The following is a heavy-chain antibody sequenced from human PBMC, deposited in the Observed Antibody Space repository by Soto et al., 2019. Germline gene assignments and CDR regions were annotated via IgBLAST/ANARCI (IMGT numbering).Heavy chain of an antibody. CDR2: IRNKVDSYQT. J-gene: IGHJ4*02. Sequence: RSLRLSCAASGLTFSASAMHWVRQAPGKGLEWVGRIRNKVDSYQTVYAAPVNGRFTISRDDSKNMAYLQMNSLTIEDTAVYYCFRHGATWGSSDYWCQATLVTVSS. D-gene: IGHD5-12*01. CDR3: FRHGATWGSSDY. CDR1: GLTFSASA. V-gene: IGHV3-73*01.